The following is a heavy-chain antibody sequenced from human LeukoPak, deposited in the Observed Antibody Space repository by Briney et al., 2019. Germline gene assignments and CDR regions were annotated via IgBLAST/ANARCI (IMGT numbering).Heavy chain of an antibody. CDR1: GFTFSTYW. CDR2: IDSDGSGT. Sequence: GGSLRLSCAASGFTFSTYWMTWVRQAPGKGLVWVSRIDSDGSGTIHADSVKGRFTISRDNAKNTLYLQMNSVTAEDTAVYYCTRSSFPYYFDYWGQGTLVTVSS. J-gene: IGHJ4*02. D-gene: IGHD2/OR15-2a*01. V-gene: IGHV3-74*01. CDR3: TRSSFPYYFDY.